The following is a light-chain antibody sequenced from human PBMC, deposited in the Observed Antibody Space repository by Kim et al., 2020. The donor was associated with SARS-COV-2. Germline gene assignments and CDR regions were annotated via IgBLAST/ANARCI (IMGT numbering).Light chain of an antibody. V-gene: IGKV1-33*01. CDR1: QDISTF. Sequence: IQMTQSPSSLSASVGDRVTISCQASQDISTFLNWYQQKPGKAPKLLIHIASILDSGVPSRFSGSGSGTDFILTISSLQPEDIATYYWQQYDDVPITFGGGTKVDIK. J-gene: IGKJ4*01. CDR2: IAS. CDR3: QQYDDVPIT.